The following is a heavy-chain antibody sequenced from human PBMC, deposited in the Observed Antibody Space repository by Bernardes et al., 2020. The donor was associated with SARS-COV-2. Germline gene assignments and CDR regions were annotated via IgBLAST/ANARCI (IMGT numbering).Heavy chain of an antibody. CDR2: ISGSGGST. CDR1: GFTFSSYA. CDR3: ANDGGNGEDAFDI. Sequence: GGSLRLSCAASGFTFSSYAMSWVRQAPGKGLEWVSAISGSGGSTYYADSVKGRFTISRDNSKNTLYLQMNSLRAEDTAVYYCANDGGNGEDAFDIWGQGTMVTGSS. J-gene: IGHJ3*02. V-gene: IGHV3-23*01. D-gene: IGHD3-16*01.